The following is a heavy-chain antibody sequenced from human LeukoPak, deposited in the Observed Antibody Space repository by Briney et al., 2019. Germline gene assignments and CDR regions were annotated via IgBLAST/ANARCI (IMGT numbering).Heavy chain of an antibody. D-gene: IGHD3-22*01. Sequence: TGGSLRLSCAASGFTFSSYGMHWVRQAPGKGLEWVAVISYDGSNKYYADSVKGRFTISRDNSKNTLYLQMNSLRAEDTAVYYCATQPYDSSGYYYYYGMDVWGQGTTVTVSS. CDR1: GFTFSSYG. J-gene: IGHJ6*02. V-gene: IGHV3-30*03. CDR3: ATQPYDSSGYYYYYGMDV. CDR2: ISYDGSNK.